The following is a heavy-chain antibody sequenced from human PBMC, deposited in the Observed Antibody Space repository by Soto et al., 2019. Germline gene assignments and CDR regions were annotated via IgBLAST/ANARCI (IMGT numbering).Heavy chain of an antibody. D-gene: IGHD2-2*01. CDR2: IIPISETT. J-gene: IGHJ6*02. CDR3: ARSQGSSTSLEIYYYYYYGMDG. Sequence: GASVKVSCKASGGTFSSYAISWVRQAPGQGLEWMGGIIPISETTNYAQKFQGRVTITADESKSTAYMELSSLRSEDTAVYYCARSQGSSTSLEIYYYYYYGMDGWAQGTTVTVSS. V-gene: IGHV1-69*13. CDR1: GGTFSSYA.